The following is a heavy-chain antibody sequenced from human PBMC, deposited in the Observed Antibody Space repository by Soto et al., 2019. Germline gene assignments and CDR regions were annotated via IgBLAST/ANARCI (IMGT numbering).Heavy chain of an antibody. CDR2: INPNSGGP. J-gene: IGHJ6*02. Sequence: ASVKVSCKASGYTFTDYFMHWVRQAPGQGLEWMGWINPNSGGPKYAQKYQGRVTMTRDTSISTVYMELSRLTSDDTAVYYCATDDAKSSSYYYFALDVWRHGTTVTVSS. CDR3: ATDDAKSSSYYYFALDV. CDR1: GYTFTDYF. V-gene: IGHV1-2*02. D-gene: IGHD6-6*01.